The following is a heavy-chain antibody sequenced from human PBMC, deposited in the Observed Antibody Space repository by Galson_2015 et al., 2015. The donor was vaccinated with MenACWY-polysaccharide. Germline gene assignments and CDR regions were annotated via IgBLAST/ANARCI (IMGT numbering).Heavy chain of an antibody. CDR2: IQYDGSKI. V-gene: IGHV3-33*01. CDR1: GSRFSNSG. J-gene: IGHJ3*02. D-gene: IGHD6-13*01. CDR3: AREGSRIVYHAFDT. Sequence: SLRLSCAASGSRFSNSGMHWVRQAPGKRLEWVAVIQYDGSKIVYADSVKGQFTISRDNSKNTLFLEMNSLGAEDTAVYYCAREGSRIVYHAFDTWGQGTMVTVSS.